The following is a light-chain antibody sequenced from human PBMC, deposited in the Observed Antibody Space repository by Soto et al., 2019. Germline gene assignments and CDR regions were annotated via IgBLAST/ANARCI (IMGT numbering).Light chain of an antibody. CDR3: QQYNNWGGT. CDR2: GAS. CDR1: QSVSSN. V-gene: IGKV3-15*01. J-gene: IGKJ2*01. Sequence: EIVMTQSPATLSVSPGESATLSCRASQSVSSNLAWYQQKPGQAPRLLIYGASTRATGIPARFSGSGSGTEFTLTISSLQSEDFAVYYCQQYNNWGGTFGQGTKLEIK.